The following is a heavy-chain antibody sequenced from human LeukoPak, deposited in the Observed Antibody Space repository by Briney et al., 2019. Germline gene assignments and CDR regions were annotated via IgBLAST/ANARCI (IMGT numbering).Heavy chain of an antibody. CDR3: ASPPPPLRFLEWLSPGDYYYYMDV. D-gene: IGHD3-3*01. CDR1: GGTFSSYT. CDR2: IIPILGIA. V-gene: IGHV1-69*02. Sequence: SVKVSCTATGGTFSSYTISWVRQAPGQGLEWMGRIIPILGIANYAQKFQGRVTITADKSTSTAYMELSSLRSEDTAVYSCASPPPPLRFLEWLSPGDYYYYMDVWGKGTTVTVSS. J-gene: IGHJ6*03.